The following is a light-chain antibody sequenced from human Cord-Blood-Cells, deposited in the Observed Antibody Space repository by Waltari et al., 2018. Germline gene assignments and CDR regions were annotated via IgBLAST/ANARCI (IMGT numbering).Light chain of an antibody. J-gene: IGLJ3*02. CDR3: AAWDDSLSGWV. Sequence: QSVLTQPPSASGTPGQRVTISCSGSSSNIGSNYVYWYQQLPGTDPKPLIDRNNQRPAGVPDRFSGSKSGTSASLAINGLRSEDEADYYCAAWDDSLSGWVFGGGTKLTVL. CDR1: SSNIGSNY. CDR2: RNN. V-gene: IGLV1-47*01.